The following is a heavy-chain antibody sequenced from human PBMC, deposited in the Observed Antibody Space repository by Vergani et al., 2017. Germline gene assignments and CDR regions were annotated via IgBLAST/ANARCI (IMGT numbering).Heavy chain of an antibody. CDR1: GFTVSSNY. D-gene: IGHD6-13*01. CDR2: IYSGGST. CDR3: ASSQPTLIAAGIPIEYCYYDGMDV. J-gene: IGHJ6*02. Sequence: EVQLVESGGGLVQPGGSLRLSCAASGFTVSSNYMSWVRQAPGKGLEWVSVIYSGGSTDYADSVKGRFTISRDNSKNTLYLQMNSLRAEDTAVYYCASSQPTLIAAGIPIEYCYYDGMDVWGQGP. V-gene: IGHV3-66*02.